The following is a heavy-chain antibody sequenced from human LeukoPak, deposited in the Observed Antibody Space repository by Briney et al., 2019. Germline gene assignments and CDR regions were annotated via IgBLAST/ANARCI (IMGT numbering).Heavy chain of an antibody. D-gene: IGHD1-26*01. Sequence: GGSLRLSCAASGFTFSSYAMSWVRQAPGKGLEWVSAISGSGGSTYYADSVKGRFTISRDNSKNTLYPQMNSLRTEDTAVYYCARVGATVYGYFDYWGQGTLVTVSS. J-gene: IGHJ4*02. V-gene: IGHV3-23*01. CDR3: ARVGATVYGYFDY. CDR1: GFTFSSYA. CDR2: ISGSGGST.